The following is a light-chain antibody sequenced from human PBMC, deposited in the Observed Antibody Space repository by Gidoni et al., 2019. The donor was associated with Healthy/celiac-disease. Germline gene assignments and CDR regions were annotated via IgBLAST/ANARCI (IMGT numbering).Light chain of an antibody. V-gene: IGKV1-39*01. J-gene: IGKJ3*01. CDR2: AAA. CDR1: QSISRD. CDR3: QQSYSTPLT. Sequence: DIQMNQSPSSLSASVGDRVTITCRASQSISRDLNWYPQTPGKAPKLLIYAAASLQIGVPSMFSGSLSGTDFTLTISSLQPEDFATYYCQQSYSTPLTFXHXTKVDIK.